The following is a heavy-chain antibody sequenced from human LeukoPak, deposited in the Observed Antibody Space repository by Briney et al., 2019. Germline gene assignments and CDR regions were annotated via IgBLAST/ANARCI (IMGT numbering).Heavy chain of an antibody. J-gene: IGHJ4*02. CDR3: LVDHTNSVY. D-gene: IGHD2-15*01. Sequence: KTSETLSLTCAVYGGSFSGYYWSWIRQPPGKGLEWIGEINHSGSTNYNPSLKSRVTISVDTSKNQFSLKLSSVTAADTAVYYCLVDHTNSVYWGQGILVTVSS. V-gene: IGHV4-34*01. CDR1: GGSFSGYY. CDR2: INHSGST.